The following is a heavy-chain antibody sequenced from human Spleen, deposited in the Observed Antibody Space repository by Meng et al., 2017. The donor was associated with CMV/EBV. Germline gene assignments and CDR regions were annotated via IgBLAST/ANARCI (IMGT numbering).Heavy chain of an antibody. D-gene: IGHD1-26*01. CDR3: ARDYKEWEFLD. CDR2: INPNSGGT. J-gene: IGHJ4*02. CDR1: GYTFIDYY. V-gene: IGHV1-2*02. Sequence: ASVKVSCKASGYTFIDYYMNWVRQAPGQGPEWMGWINPNSGGTEYAQKFQGRVTMTRDTSISTTYMELSRLRSDDTAVYYCARDYKEWEFLDWGQGTLVTVSS.